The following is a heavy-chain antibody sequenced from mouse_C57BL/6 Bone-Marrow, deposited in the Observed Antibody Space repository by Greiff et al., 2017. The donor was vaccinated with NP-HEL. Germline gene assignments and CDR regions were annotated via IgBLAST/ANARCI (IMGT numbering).Heavy chain of an antibody. D-gene: IGHD2-3*01. CDR2: IRNKANGYTT. CDR3: ARYEGYYTWFAY. Sequence: EVKLVESGGGLVQPGGSLSLSCAASGFTFTDYYMSWVRQPPGKALEWLGFIRNKANGYTTEYSASVKGRFTISRDNSQSILYRQMNALRAEDSATYYCARYEGYYTWFAYWGQGTLVTVSA. V-gene: IGHV7-3*01. CDR1: GFTFTDYY. J-gene: IGHJ3*01.